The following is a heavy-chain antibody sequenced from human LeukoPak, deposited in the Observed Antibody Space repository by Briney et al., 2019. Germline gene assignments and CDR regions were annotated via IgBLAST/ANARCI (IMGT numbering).Heavy chain of an antibody. CDR2: IYYSGST. V-gene: IGHV4-31*03. J-gene: IGHJ4*02. Sequence: SETLSLTCTVSGGSISSGGYYWSWIRQHPEKGLEWIGYIYYSGSTYYNPSLKSRVTISVDTSKNQFSLKLSSVTAADTAVYYCAREADDSGGYFDYWGQGTLVTVSS. CDR3: AREADDSGGYFDY. D-gene: IGHD1-26*01. CDR1: GGSISSGGYY.